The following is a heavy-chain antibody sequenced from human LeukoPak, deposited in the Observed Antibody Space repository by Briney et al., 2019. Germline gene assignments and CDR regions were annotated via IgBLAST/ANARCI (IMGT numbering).Heavy chain of an antibody. CDR1: GGSIGSTNYY. CDR2: IYYSGST. Sequence: SETLSLTCTVSGGSIGSTNYYWGWIRQPPGKGLEWIANIYYSGSTYYNPSLKSRVTISVDTSKNQFSLKLNSVTAADTAVYYCARDPRMSDYWGQGTLVTVSS. V-gene: IGHV4-39*07. J-gene: IGHJ4*02. CDR3: ARDPRMSDY.